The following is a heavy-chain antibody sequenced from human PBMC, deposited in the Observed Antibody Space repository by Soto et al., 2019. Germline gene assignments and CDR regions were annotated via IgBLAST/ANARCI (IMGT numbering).Heavy chain of an antibody. D-gene: IGHD2-2*01. CDR1: GFTFSSYA. V-gene: IGHV3-30-3*01. J-gene: IGHJ4*02. CDR3: ARVGYCSNTSCYASDAFDS. CDR2: ISYDGSNK. Sequence: GGSLRLSCAASGFTFSSYAMHWVRQAPGKGLEWVAVISYDGSNKYYADSVKGRFTISRDNSKNTLYLQMNSLRAEDTAVYYCARVGYCSNTSCYASDAFDSWGQGTLVTVS.